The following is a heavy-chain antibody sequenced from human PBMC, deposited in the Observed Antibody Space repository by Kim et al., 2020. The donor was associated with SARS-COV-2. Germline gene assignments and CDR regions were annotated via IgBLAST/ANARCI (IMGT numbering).Heavy chain of an antibody. CDR2: IWYDGTTK. CDR1: TFSLSNYG. J-gene: IGHJ4*02. D-gene: IGHD3-16*01. V-gene: IGHV3-33*01. CDR3: ARDGGVLSGFDY. Sequence: GGSLRLSCTASTFSLSNYGMHWVRQAPGKGLEWVADIWYDGTTKYYADSVRGRFTISRDNSKNTLYLQISSLRLEDTAVYYCARDGGVLSGFDYWGQGTLVTVSS.